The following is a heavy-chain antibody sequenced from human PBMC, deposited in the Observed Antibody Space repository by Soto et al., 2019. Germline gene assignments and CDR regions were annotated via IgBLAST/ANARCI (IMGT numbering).Heavy chain of an antibody. CDR2: IWYDASKQ. Sequence: PWGSLRLSCETSGFSFSVYGMHWVRQAPGKGLEWVAVIWYDASKQFYAASVEGRFTISRDNSKAILYLQMNSLRAEDTAVYYCAAWAEGATEVHWGQGTLVTVSS. CDR3: AAWAEGATEVH. J-gene: IGHJ4*02. V-gene: IGHV3-33*01. D-gene: IGHD2-15*01. CDR1: GFSFSVYG.